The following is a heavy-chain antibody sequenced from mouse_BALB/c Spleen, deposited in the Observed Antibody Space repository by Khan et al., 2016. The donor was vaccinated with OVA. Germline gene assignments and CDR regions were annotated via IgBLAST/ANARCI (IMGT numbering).Heavy chain of an antibody. J-gene: IGHJ2*01. D-gene: IGHD1-1*01. CDR1: GFTFNNYG. V-gene: IGHV5-17*02. CDR2: ISGDSNTI. Sequence: EVMLVESGGGLVQPGGSRKLSCAASGFTFNNYGMHWVRQAPEKGLEWVAYISGDSNTIYYVDSVKGRFTISRDNPKNTLFLQMNSLMSEDTAMYYCATSYFYGYYFDYWGPGTTLTVS. CDR3: ATSYFYGYYFDY.